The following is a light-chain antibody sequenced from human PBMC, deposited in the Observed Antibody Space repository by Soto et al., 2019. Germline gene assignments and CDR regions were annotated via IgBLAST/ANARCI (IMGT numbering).Light chain of an antibody. J-gene: IGKJ5*01. CDR3: QQSSRTPIT. Sequence: DIQMTQSPSTLSASVGDRVSITCRASQSISNWLAWYQQKPGEAPTLLIYGASSLQSGVPSRFSGSGSGTDFTLAINSLQPEDFATYYCQQSSRTPITFGQGTRLE. CDR1: QSISNW. V-gene: IGKV1-39*01. CDR2: GAS.